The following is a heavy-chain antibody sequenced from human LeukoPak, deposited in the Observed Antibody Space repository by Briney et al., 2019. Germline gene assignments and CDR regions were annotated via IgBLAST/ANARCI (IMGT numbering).Heavy chain of an antibody. D-gene: IGHD3-22*01. J-gene: IGHJ4*02. Sequence: ASVKVSCKASGGTFSRFTISWVRQAPGPGYEWMGGITPIFGTANFAQKFQGRVSITADATTPTAFTELSSLRSEDTAVYYCAREWGLESSGDYYAYWGQGTLVTVSS. CDR2: ITPIFGTA. V-gene: IGHV1-69*13. CDR1: GGTFSRFT. CDR3: AREWGLESSGDYYAY.